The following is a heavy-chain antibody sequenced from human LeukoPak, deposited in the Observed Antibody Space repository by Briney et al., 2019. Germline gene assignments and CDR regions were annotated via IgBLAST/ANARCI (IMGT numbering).Heavy chain of an antibody. J-gene: IGHJ4*02. D-gene: IGHD6-13*01. CDR1: GFTFSSYS. CDR2: ISSSSSYI. V-gene: IGHV3-21*01. Sequence: PGGSLTLSCAASGFTFSSYSMNWVRQAPPKGPEWVSSISSSSSYIYYADSVKGRFTISRDNAKNSLYLQMNSLRAEDTAVYYCARAYSSGWYYWGQGTLVTVSS. CDR3: ARAYSSGWYY.